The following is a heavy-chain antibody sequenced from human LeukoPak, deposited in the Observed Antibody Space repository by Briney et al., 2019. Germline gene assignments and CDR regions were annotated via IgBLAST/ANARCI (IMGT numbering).Heavy chain of an antibody. V-gene: IGHV3-30*01. CDR1: GFTFSSYA. CDR3: ARDLGNTGLGENWFDP. D-gene: IGHD3-10*01. CDR2: ISYDGSNK. J-gene: IGHJ5*02. Sequence: GRSLRLSYAASGFTFSSYAMHWVRQAPGKGLEWVAVISYDGSNKYYADSVKGRFTISRDNSKNTLYLQMNSLRAEDTAVYYCARDLGNTGLGENWFDPWGQGTLVTVSS.